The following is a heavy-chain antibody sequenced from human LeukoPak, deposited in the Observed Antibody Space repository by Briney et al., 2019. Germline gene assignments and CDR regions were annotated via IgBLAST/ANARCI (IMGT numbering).Heavy chain of an antibody. V-gene: IGHV4-30-2*01. CDR1: GGSISSGGYY. D-gene: IGHD4-23*01. CDR3: ARVTQHLNWYFDL. CDR2: IYHSGST. J-gene: IGHJ2*01. Sequence: SETLSLTCTVSGGSISSGGYYWSWIRQPPGKGLGWIGYIYHSGSTYYNPSLKSRVTISVDRSKSQFSLKLSSVTAADTAVYYCARVTQHLNWYFDLWGRGTLVTVSS.